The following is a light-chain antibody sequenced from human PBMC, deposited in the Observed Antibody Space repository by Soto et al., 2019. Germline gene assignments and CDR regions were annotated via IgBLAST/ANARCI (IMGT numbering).Light chain of an antibody. CDR1: RSDVGGYNY. CDR3: SLYISGSTYV. CDR2: EVN. Sequence: QSALTQPPSASGSPGQSVAISCTGTRSDVGGYNYVSWYQQHPGKAPKLMIYEVNKRPSGVPDRFSGSKSGNTASLTVSGLQAEDEADYYCSLYISGSTYVFGTGTKVTVL. V-gene: IGLV2-8*01. J-gene: IGLJ1*01.